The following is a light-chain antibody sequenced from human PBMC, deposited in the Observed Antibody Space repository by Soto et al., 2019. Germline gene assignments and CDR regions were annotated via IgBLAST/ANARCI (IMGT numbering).Light chain of an antibody. Sequence: PGERVTLSCRTSQSVCSRCFAWYQQKPGQSPRLLIYGASTRATGIPDRFSGSGSGTDFTLTISRLEPEDFAVYYCQHYGSSPPFTFGPGTKVDI. CDR2: GAS. J-gene: IGKJ3*01. CDR3: QHYGSSPPFT. V-gene: IGKV3-20*01. CDR1: QSVCSRC.